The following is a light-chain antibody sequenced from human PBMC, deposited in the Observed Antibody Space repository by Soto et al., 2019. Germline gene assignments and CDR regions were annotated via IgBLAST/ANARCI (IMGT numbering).Light chain of an antibody. CDR2: KAS. CDR1: LSLSSW. CDR3: LQYYSYPLT. J-gene: IGKJ4*01. V-gene: IGKV1-5*03. Sequence: DIQMTQSPSTLSASVGDRVTITCRDSLSLSSWLAWYQQKPGKAPKLLIYKASSLESGVPSRFSGSGSGTEFTLTISSLQPDDFATYYCLQYYSYPLTFGGGTKVEIK.